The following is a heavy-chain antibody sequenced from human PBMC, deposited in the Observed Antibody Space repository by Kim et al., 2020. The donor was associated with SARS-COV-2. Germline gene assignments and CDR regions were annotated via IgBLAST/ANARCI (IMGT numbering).Heavy chain of an antibody. CDR2: IIPIFGTA. D-gene: IGHD6-19*01. J-gene: IGHJ5*02. CDR1: GGTFSSYA. V-gene: IGHV1-69*13. CDR3: ARVSYTVAGSPPWFDP. Sequence: SVKVSCKASGGTFSSYAISWVRQAPGQGLEWMGGIIPIFGTANYAQKFQGRVTITADESTSTAYMELSSLRSEDTAVYYCARVSYTVAGSPPWFDPWGQGTLVTVSS.